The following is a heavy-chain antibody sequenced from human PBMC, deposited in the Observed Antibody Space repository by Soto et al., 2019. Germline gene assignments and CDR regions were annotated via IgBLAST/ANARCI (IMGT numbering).Heavy chain of an antibody. D-gene: IGHD2-21*02. CDR3: AKERVVTAIMGAFGY. CDR2: ISGSGGSQ. CDR1: GFTFSSYA. J-gene: IGHJ4*02. V-gene: IGHV3-23*01. Sequence: EVQLLEAGGGLVQPGGSLRLPCAASGFTFSSYAMSWVGRAPGKGLGWVSAISGSGGSQYLADCVKGRFTISRDNSKNTLYLQMSSLRAEDTAVYYCAKERVVTAIMGAFGYWGQGTLATVSS.